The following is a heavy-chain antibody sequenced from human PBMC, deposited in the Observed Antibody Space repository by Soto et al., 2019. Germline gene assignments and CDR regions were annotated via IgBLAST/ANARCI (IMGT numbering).Heavy chain of an antibody. CDR3: ARAREHYYDSRGYFLDY. V-gene: IGHV1-46*01. CDR1: GYTFTSYY. J-gene: IGHJ4*02. CDR2: INPSGGST. D-gene: IGHD3-22*01. Sequence: ASVKVSCKASGYTFTSYYMRWVRQAPGQGLEWMGIINPSGGSTSYAQKFQGRVTMTRDTSTSTVYMELSSLRSEDTAVYYCARAREHYYDSRGYFLDYWGQGTLVTVSS.